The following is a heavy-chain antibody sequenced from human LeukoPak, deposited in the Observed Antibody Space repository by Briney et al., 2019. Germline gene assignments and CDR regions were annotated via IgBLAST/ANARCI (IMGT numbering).Heavy chain of an antibody. CDR3: ARVSVVRGYFQY. D-gene: IGHD3-10*01. Sequence: SETLSLTCTVSGGPISSYYWSWIRQPPGKGLEWIGYIYYSGSTNYNPSLKSRVTISVDTSKNQFSLKLSSVTAADTAVYYCARVSVVRGYFQYWGQGTLVTVSS. V-gene: IGHV4-59*01. J-gene: IGHJ4*02. CDR1: GGPISSYY. CDR2: IYYSGST.